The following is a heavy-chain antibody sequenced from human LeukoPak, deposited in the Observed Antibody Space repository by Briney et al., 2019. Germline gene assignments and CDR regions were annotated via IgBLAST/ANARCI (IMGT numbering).Heavy chain of an antibody. Sequence: GGSLRLSCAAYAFTFSSYAMQWVSQAPGKGLEWVAVISYDGSNKYYADSVKGRFTISRDNSKNPLYLQMNSLRAENRAVYYCARETRRSSSRWLDPWGQGTLVTVSS. D-gene: IGHD6-6*01. CDR3: ARETRRSSSRWLDP. V-gene: IGHV3-30*04. J-gene: IGHJ5*02. CDR1: AFTFSSYA. CDR2: ISYDGSNK.